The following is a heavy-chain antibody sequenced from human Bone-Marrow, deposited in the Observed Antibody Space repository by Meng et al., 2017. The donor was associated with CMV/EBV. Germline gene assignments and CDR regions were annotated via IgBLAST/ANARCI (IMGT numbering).Heavy chain of an antibody. D-gene: IGHD6-13*01. CDR2: IYYSGST. CDR3: ARDGLGGSWHY. Sequence: HPQLQESGPGLVKPSETLCLTCTVSGGSISSSSYYWGWIRQPPGKGLEWIGSIYYSGSTYYTPSLKSRVTLSVDTSKNQFTLKLSSVTAADTAVYYCARDGLGGSWHYWGQGTLVTVSS. CDR1: GGSISSSSYY. J-gene: IGHJ4*02. V-gene: IGHV4-39*07.